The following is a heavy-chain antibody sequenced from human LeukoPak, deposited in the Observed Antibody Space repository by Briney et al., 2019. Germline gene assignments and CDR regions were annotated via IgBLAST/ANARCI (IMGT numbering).Heavy chain of an antibody. Sequence: KPGGSLRLSCAASGFTFSSYSMNWVRQAQGKGLEWVSSISSSSSYIYYADSVKGRFTISRDNAKNSLYLQMNSLRAEDTAVYYCARERVGSRWYGRDYWGQGTLVTVSS. CDR2: ISSSSSYI. D-gene: IGHD6-19*01. J-gene: IGHJ4*02. V-gene: IGHV3-21*01. CDR1: GFTFSSYS. CDR3: ARERVGSRWYGRDY.